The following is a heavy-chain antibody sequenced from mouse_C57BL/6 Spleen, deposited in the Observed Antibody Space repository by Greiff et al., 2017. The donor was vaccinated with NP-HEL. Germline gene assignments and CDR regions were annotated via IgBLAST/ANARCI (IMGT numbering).Heavy chain of an antibody. CDR3: ARSDYYGSSSYAMDY. D-gene: IGHD1-1*01. V-gene: IGHV1-4*01. CDR2: INPSSGYT. CDR1: GYTFTSYT. Sequence: QVQLKQSGAELARPGASVKMSCKASGYTFTSYTMHWVKQRPGQGLEWIGYINPSSGYTKYNQKFKDKATLTADKSSSTAYMQLSSLTSEDSAVYYCARSDYYGSSSYAMDYWGQGTSVTVSS. J-gene: IGHJ4*01.